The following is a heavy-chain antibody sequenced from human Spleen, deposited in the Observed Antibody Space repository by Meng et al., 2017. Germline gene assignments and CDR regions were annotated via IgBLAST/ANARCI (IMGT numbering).Heavy chain of an antibody. V-gene: IGHV1-18*01. Sequence: QVQPVQSGLEVKKPGASVKASCKASDYTFTGYGVSWVRQAPGRGLEWMAWLGAHDGDTSHAPKFQGRVTVSADRPTATAYVELRSLRSDDTAVYYCARGTPGRSYSDYWGQGTLVTVSS. CDR1: DYTFTGYG. CDR3: ARGTPGRSYSDY. J-gene: IGHJ4*02. CDR2: LGAHDGDT. D-gene: IGHD3-10*01.